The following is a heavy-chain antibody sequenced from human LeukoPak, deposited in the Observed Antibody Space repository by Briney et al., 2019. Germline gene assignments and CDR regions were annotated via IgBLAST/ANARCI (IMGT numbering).Heavy chain of an antibody. J-gene: IGHJ6*03. CDR1: GGSFSGYY. D-gene: IGHD5-12*01. V-gene: IGHV4-34*01. CDR2: INHSGST. Sequence: SETLSLTCAVYGGSFSGYYWSWIRQPPRKGLEWSGGINHSGSTNYNPPLMSRVSISVDTSKNQFALKLSSVTAADTAVYYCAGGLSGYAGVLYYYYHYMDVWGKGTTVTVSS. CDR3: AGGLSGYAGVLYYYYHYMDV.